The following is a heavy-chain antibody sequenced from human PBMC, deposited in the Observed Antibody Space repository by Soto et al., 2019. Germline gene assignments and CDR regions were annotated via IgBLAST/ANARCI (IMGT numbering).Heavy chain of an antibody. J-gene: IGHJ6*03. V-gene: IGHV3-66*01. CDR3: ARDRGSSWVGYYYYYMDV. CDR1: GFTVSSNY. D-gene: IGHD6-13*01. Sequence: PGGSLRLSCGASGFTVSSNYMSWVRQAPGKGLEWVSVIYSGGSTYYADSVKGRFTISRDNSKNTLYLQMNSLRAEDTAVYYCARDRGSSWVGYYYYYMDVWGKGTTVTVSS. CDR2: IYSGGST.